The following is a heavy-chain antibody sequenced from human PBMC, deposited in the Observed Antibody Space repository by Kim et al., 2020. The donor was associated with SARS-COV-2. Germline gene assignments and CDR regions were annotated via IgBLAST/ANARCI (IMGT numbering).Heavy chain of an antibody. Sequence: SVKVSCKASGGTFSSYAISWVRQAPGQGLEWMGGIIPIFGTANYAQKFQGRVTITADESTSTAYMELSSLRSEDTAVYYCAREAPYGDYHRFDPWGQGTLVTVSS. CDR1: GGTFSSYA. D-gene: IGHD4-17*01. V-gene: IGHV1-69*13. CDR2: IIPIFGTA. J-gene: IGHJ5*02. CDR3: AREAPYGDYHRFDP.